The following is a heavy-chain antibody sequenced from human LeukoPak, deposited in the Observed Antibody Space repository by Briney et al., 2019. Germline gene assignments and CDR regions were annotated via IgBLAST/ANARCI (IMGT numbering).Heavy chain of an antibody. CDR3: ARAGMVRGVIITRRLDY. Sequence: ASVKVSCKASGYTFTGYYMHWVRQAPGQGLEWMGWINPNSGGTNYAQKFQGRVTMTRDTSISTAYMELSGLRSDDTAVYYCARAGMVRGVIITRRLDYWGQGTLVTVSS. D-gene: IGHD3-10*01. V-gene: IGHV1-2*02. CDR2: INPNSGGT. CDR1: GYTFTGYY. J-gene: IGHJ4*02.